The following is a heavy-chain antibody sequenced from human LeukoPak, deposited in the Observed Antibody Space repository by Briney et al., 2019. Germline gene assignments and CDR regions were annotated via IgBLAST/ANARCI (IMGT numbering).Heavy chain of an antibody. Sequence: PGGSLRLSCAASGFTFDDYAMHWVRQAPGKGLEWVSLISWDGGSTYYADSVKGRFTISRDNSKNSLYLQMNSLRAEDTAVYYCARNGFISATMWTDYWGQGTLVTVSS. D-gene: IGHD3-3*02. CDR1: GFTFDDYA. CDR3: ARNGFISATMWTDY. CDR2: ISWDGGST. V-gene: IGHV3-43D*03. J-gene: IGHJ4*02.